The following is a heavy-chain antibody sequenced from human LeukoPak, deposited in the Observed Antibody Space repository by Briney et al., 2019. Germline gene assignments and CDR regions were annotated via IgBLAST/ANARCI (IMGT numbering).Heavy chain of an antibody. Sequence: PGGSLRLSCAASGFTFSTSWMHWVRQAPGKGPVWVSRITSDGSTTIYAESMKGRFTISRDNAKNTLYLQTNSLRAEDTAVYYCARGRGGSYFFDYWGQGTLVTVSS. CDR3: ARGRGGSYFFDY. V-gene: IGHV3-74*01. D-gene: IGHD1-26*01. J-gene: IGHJ4*02. CDR2: ITSDGSTT. CDR1: GFTFSTSW.